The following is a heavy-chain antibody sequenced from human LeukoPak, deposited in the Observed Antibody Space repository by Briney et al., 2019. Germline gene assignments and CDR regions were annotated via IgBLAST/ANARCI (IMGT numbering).Heavy chain of an antibody. CDR3: ARDGPYYYGSGSCHFDY. CDR1: GGTFSSYA. CDR2: IIPIFGTA. J-gene: IGHJ4*02. Sequence: ASVKVSCKASGGTFSSYAISWVRQAPGQGLEWMGGIIPIFGTANYAQKFQGRVTITADESTSTAYMELSSLRSEDTAMYYCARDGPYYYGSGSCHFDYWGQGTLVTVSS. D-gene: IGHD3-10*01. V-gene: IGHV1-69*13.